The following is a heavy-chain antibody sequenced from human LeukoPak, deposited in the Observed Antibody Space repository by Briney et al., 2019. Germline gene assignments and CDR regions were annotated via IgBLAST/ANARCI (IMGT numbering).Heavy chain of an antibody. Sequence: PSESLSLTCNVSGGSISDSNYYWGWIRQPPGKGLEWIGSIYYSGSTYYNPSLTSRVTISVDTSKNQFSLKLSSVTATDTAVYYCVTHGSYYFPFDYWGQGTLVTVSS. CDR2: IYYSGST. CDR1: GGSISDSNYY. V-gene: IGHV4-39*01. J-gene: IGHJ4*02. D-gene: IGHD1-26*01. CDR3: VTHGSYYFPFDY.